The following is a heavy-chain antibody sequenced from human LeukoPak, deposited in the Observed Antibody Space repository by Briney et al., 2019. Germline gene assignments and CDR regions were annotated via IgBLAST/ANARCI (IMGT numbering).Heavy chain of an antibody. D-gene: IGHD4-23*01. Sequence: SVKVSCKASGGTFSSYAISWVRQAPGQGLEWMGRIIPIFGIANYAQKFQGRVTITADKSTSTAYMELSSLRSEDTAVYYCARDSAYGGNSRYFDYWGQGTLVTVSS. CDR2: IIPIFGIA. J-gene: IGHJ4*02. CDR3: ARDSAYGGNSRYFDY. CDR1: GGTFSSYA. V-gene: IGHV1-69*04.